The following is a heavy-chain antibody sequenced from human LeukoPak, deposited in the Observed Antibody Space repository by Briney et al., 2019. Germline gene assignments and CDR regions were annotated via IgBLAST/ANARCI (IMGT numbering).Heavy chain of an antibody. CDR1: GYTFTDYY. J-gene: IGHJ4*02. Sequence: GASVTVSFTSSGYTFTDYYIHWVRQAPGQGLEWMGWVNPNSGDTNHAHKFQGRVTMTSDTSISTAYMDLNRVRSDDTAVYYCALLFSSTWYRFDSWGQGTLVTVSS. CDR3: ALLFSSTWYRFDS. D-gene: IGHD6-13*01. CDR2: VNPNSGDT. V-gene: IGHV1-2*02.